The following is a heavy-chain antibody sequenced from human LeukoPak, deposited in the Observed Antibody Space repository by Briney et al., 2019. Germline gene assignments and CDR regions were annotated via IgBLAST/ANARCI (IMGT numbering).Heavy chain of an antibody. CDR1: GFIFKLYW. D-gene: IGHD6-13*01. V-gene: IGHV3-30*18. CDR2: ISCEGSTK. J-gene: IGHJ4*02. CDR3: AKQREGISWSPDY. Sequence: TGGSLRLFCAASGFIFKLYWMHWVRQAPGKGLEGGAVISCEGSTKYYADSVKGRFTISRDSSKSSLYLDMNSLRTEDTAVYYCAKQREGISWSPDYWGQGTLVTVSS.